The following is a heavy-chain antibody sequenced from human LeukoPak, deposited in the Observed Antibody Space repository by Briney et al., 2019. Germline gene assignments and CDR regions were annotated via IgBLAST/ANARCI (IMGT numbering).Heavy chain of an antibody. J-gene: IGHJ6*03. CDR1: GGTFSSYA. Sequence: GASVKVSCKVSGGTFSSYAISWVRQAPGQGLEWMGGIIPIFGTANYAQKFQGRVTITADESTSTAYMELSSLRSEDTAVYYCARTYYDSSGPGEDYYYMDVWGKGTTVTVSS. CDR3: ARTYYDSSGPGEDYYYMDV. CDR2: IIPIFGTA. V-gene: IGHV1-69*13. D-gene: IGHD3-22*01.